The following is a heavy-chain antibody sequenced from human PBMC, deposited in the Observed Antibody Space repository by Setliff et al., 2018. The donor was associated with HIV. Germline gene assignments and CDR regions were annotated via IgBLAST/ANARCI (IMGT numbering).Heavy chain of an antibody. CDR1: GYTFTAYY. CDR2: IIPNSGGT. J-gene: IGHJ3*02. D-gene: IGHD2-8*01. V-gene: IGHV1-2*06. Sequence: EASVKVSCKASGYTFTAYYMHWVRQAPGQGLEWMGRIIPNSGGTNYAQKFQGRVTMTRDTSISTAYMELSRLRSDDTAVYYCASKVYCTNGVCLDAFDIWGQGTMVTVSS. CDR3: ASKVYCTNGVCLDAFDI.